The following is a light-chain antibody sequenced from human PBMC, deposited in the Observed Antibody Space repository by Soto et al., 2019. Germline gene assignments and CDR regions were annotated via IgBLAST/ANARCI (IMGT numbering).Light chain of an antibody. CDR3: QQYNNWRT. Sequence: EIVMTQSPGTLSLSPGERATLSCRASQSGSDSYLAWYQQKPGQPPRLLIYGASTRATGIPARFSGSGSGTEFTLTISSLQSEDFAVYYCQQYNNWRTFGQGTKVDIK. V-gene: IGKV3-15*01. CDR1: QSGSDSY. CDR2: GAS. J-gene: IGKJ1*01.